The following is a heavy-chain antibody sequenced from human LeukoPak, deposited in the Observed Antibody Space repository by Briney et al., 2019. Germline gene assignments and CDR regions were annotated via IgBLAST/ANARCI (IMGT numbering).Heavy chain of an antibody. J-gene: IGHJ6*02. Sequence: PGGSLRLSCAASGFTFSNAWMSWVRQAPGKGLEWVGRIKSKADGGTTDYAVPVKGRFTISRDDSKNTLYLQMNSLKTEDTAVYYCATVSSPNYYGMDVWGRGTTVTVSS. CDR2: IKSKADGGTT. CDR1: GFTFSNAW. D-gene: IGHD2-2*01. V-gene: IGHV3-15*01. CDR3: ATVSSPNYYGMDV.